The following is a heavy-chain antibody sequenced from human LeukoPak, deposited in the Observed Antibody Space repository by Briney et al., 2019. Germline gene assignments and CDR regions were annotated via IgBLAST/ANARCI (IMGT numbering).Heavy chain of an antibody. J-gene: IGHJ4*02. CDR1: GGSISSSSYY. V-gene: IGHV4-39*07. CDR3: ARGANYYDSQGYFDY. CDR2: IYYSGST. Sequence: PSETLSLTCTVSGGSISSSSYYWGWIRQPPGKGLEWIGSIYYSGSTYYNSSLKSRLTISVDTSKNQFSLKLSSVTAADTALYYCARGANYYDSQGYFDYWGQGTLVTVSS. D-gene: IGHD3-22*01.